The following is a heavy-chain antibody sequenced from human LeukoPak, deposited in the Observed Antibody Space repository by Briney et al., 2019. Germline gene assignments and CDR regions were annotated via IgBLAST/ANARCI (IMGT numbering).Heavy chain of an antibody. V-gene: IGHV1-2*02. CDR2: INPNSGGT. CDR1: GYTFTRYY. J-gene: IGHJ3*02. D-gene: IGHD3-10*01. CDR3: ARYGSGSPNAFDI. Sequence: ASVKVSCKAAGYTFTRYYMHWVRQAPGQGLEWMGWINPNSGGTNYAQKFQGRVTMTRDTSISTAYMERSRLRSDDTAVYYCARYGSGSPNAFDIWGQGTMVTVSS.